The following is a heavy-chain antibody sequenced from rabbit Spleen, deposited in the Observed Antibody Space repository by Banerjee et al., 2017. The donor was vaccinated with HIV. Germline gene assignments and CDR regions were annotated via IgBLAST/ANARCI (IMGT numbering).Heavy chain of an antibody. CDR3: ARYIGSTAYSL. Sequence: QSLEESGGDLVKPGASLTLTCTASGIDFSSYWICWVRQAPGKGLEWIGCIDTGSSAYYASWAKGRFTISKTSSTTVTLQMTSLTAADTATYFCARYIGSTAYSLWGQGTLVTVS. D-gene: IGHD7-1*01. V-gene: IGHV1S40*01. CDR1: GIDFSSYW. J-gene: IGHJ3*01. CDR2: IDTGSSA.